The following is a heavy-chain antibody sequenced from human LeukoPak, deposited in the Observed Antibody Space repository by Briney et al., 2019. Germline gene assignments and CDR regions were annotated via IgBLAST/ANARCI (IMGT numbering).Heavy chain of an antibody. Sequence: PGGSLRLSCAASGFTFSSYAMHWVRQAPGKGLEWVAVISYDGSNKYYADSVKGRFTISRDNSKNTLYLQMNSLRAEDTALYYCAKVRMVRGINHFDYWGQGTLVTVPS. CDR2: ISYDGSNK. D-gene: IGHD3-10*01. V-gene: IGHV3-30*04. CDR1: GFTFSSYA. CDR3: AKVRMVRGINHFDY. J-gene: IGHJ4*02.